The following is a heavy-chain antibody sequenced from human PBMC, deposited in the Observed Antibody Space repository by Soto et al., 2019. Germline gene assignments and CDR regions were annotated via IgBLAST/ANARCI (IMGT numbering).Heavy chain of an antibody. Sequence: EVQLVESGGGLVQPGRSLRLSCAASGFTFDDYAMFWVGQPPGRGLGWVSGISWNRGAIGFAESVKGRFTMSRDEAKNCLYLPMNSLRPEDTALYYCAKSRSSGWSPPDYWGQGTLVTVSS. CDR3: AKSRSSGWSPPDY. CDR2: ISWNRGAI. D-gene: IGHD6-19*01. CDR1: GFTFDDYA. V-gene: IGHV3-9*01. J-gene: IGHJ4*02.